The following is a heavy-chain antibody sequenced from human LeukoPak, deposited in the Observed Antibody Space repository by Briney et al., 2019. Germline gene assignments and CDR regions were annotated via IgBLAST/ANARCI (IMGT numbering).Heavy chain of an antibody. J-gene: IGHJ3*02. CDR1: GGTFSSYT. CDR2: IIPIFGRP. Sequence: GASVKVSCKTSGGTFSSYTISWVRQAPGQGLEWMGGIIPIFGRPTYTQKFQDRATITADDSTNTAYMEMRSLTSDDTAVYYCARGTGYSSSWYSWDALDIWDRGTMVTVSS. V-gene: IGHV1-69*13. CDR3: ARGTGYSSSWYSWDALDI. D-gene: IGHD6-13*01.